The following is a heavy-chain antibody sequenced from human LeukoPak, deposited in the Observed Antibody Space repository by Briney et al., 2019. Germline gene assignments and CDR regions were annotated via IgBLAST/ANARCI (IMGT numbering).Heavy chain of an antibody. V-gene: IGHV4-34*01. CDR1: GGSFSGYY. D-gene: IGHD2-15*01. J-gene: IGHJ4*02. CDR2: INHSGST. Sequence: SETLSLTCVVYGGSFSGYYWSWIRQPPGKGLEWIGEINHSGSTNYNPSLKSRVTISVDTSKNQFSLKLSSVTAADTAVYYCARFPDCSGGSCSDYWGQGTLVTVSS. CDR3: ARFPDCSGGSCSDY.